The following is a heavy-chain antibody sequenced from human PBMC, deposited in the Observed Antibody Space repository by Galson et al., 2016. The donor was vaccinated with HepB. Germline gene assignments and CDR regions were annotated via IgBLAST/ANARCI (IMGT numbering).Heavy chain of an antibody. CDR1: GFTFSSYA. V-gene: IGHV3-23*01. CDR3: ARAAYSSGWIPLSY. CDR2: ISGGGDRT. J-gene: IGHJ4*02. Sequence: SLRLSCAASGFTFSSYAMSWVRQAPGKGLEWVSAISGGGDRTYYADSVKGRFTISRDNSQNTRYLQMNSLRAEDTAMYSCARAAYSSGWIPLSYWGQGTLVTVSS. D-gene: IGHD6-19*01.